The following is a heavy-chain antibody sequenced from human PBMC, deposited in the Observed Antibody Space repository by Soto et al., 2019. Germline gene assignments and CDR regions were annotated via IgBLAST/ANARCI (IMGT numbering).Heavy chain of an antibody. J-gene: IGHJ4*02. D-gene: IGHD6-19*01. CDR1: VDSVSSNSAA. V-gene: IGHV6-1*01. CDR3: ARASYSSGWYGGYYFDY. Sequence: SQTLSLTCAISVDSVSSNSAAWNWIRQSPSRGLEWLGRTYCRSKWYNDYAVSVKSRITINPDTSKNQFSLQLNSVTPEDTAVYYCARASYSSGWYGGYYFDYWGQGTLVTVSS. CDR2: TYCRSKWYN.